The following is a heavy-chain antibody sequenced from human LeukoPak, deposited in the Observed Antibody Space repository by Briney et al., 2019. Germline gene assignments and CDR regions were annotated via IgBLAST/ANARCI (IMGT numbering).Heavy chain of an antibody. J-gene: IGHJ6*02. D-gene: IGHD3-22*01. CDR3: ARDRRNTYYYDSSGHLSGMDV. V-gene: IGHV3-53*01. CDR2: IYSGGST. CDR1: GFTVSSNY. Sequence: GGSLRLSCAASGFTVSSNYMSWVRQAPGKGLEWVSVIYSGGSTYYADSVKGRFTISRDNSKNTLYLQMNSLRAEDTAVYYCARDRRNTYYYDSSGHLSGMDVWGQGTTVTVSS.